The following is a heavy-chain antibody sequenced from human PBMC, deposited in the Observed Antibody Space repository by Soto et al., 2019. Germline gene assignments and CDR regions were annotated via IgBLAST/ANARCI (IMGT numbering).Heavy chain of an antibody. CDR3: AKRDRGRSSGPSDY. V-gene: IGHV3-23*01. J-gene: IGHJ4*01. D-gene: IGHD1-26*01. CDR1: GFTFSTYA. CDR2: ISDSGDDT. Sequence: GGSLRLSCAASGFTFSTYAMSWVRQAPGMGLEWVSDISDSGDDTYYADSVKGRFTISRDISKSTLYLQMNSVRSEDTALYYCAKRDRGRSSGPSDYWGHGTLVTVSS.